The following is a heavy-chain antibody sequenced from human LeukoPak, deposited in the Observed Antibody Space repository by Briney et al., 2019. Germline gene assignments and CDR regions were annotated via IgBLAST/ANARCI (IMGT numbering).Heavy chain of an antibody. D-gene: IGHD2-2*01. J-gene: IGHJ2*01. CDR1: GFTFSDYY. V-gene: IGHV3-11*06. CDR3: ASPAPSPSRWYFDL. Sequence: KPGGSLRLSCAASGFTFSDYYMSWIRQAPGKGLEWVSYISSSSSYTNYADSVKGRFTISRDNAKNSLYLQMNSLRAEDTAVYYCASPAPSPSRWYFDLWGRGTLVTVSS. CDR2: ISSSSSYT.